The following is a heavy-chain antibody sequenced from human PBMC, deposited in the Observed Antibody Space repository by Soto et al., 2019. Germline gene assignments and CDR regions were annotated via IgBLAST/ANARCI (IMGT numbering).Heavy chain of an antibody. CDR1: GDSIKTETW. Sequence: QVHLQESGPGLVKPSETLSLTCAVSGDSIKTETWWSWLRQLPGTGLEWIGEIKHTGAANADPALRRRVSMSVDRTKNQFFLNLRSVIAADTAAYFCAREGPLHWFESWGQGTLVTVSS. V-gene: IGHV4-4*02. CDR3: AREGPLHWFES. J-gene: IGHJ5*01. CDR2: IKHTGAA.